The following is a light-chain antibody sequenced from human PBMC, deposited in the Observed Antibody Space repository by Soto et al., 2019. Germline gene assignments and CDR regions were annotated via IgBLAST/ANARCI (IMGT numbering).Light chain of an antibody. CDR1: QSVDTW. V-gene: IGKV1-5*03. J-gene: IGKJ1*01. CDR2: KAS. CDR3: QHDYNHPET. Sequence: DIQITQSPSTLSLSAGDRVTITCRASQSVDTWLAWHQQKPGQAPKLLISKASSLESGVPSRFSGSGSGTEFTLTIISLQPDDFATYYCQHDYNHPETFGQGTKVDIK.